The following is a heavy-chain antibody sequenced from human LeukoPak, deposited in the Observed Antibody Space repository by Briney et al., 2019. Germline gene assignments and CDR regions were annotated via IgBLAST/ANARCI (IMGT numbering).Heavy chain of an antibody. CDR1: GFTFSSYW. D-gene: IGHD6-19*01. CDR3: ARDTSGWYRGGLDY. CDR2: IKQDGSEK. J-gene: IGHJ4*02. Sequence: GGSLRLSCAASGFTFSSYWMSWVRQAPGKGLEWVANIKQDGSEKYYVDSVKGRFTISRDNAKNSLYLQMNSLRAEDTAVYYCARDTSGWYRGGLDYWGQGTLVTVSS. V-gene: IGHV3-7*01.